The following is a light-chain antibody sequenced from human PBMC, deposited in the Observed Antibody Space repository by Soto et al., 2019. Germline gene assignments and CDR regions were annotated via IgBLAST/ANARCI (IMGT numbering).Light chain of an antibody. CDR3: MQALQTPPT. CDR1: QSLLHSNGYNY. CDR2: LGS. J-gene: IGKJ5*01. V-gene: IGKV2-28*01. Sequence: DIVMTQSPLSLPVTPGEPASISCRSSQSLLHSNGYNYLDSYLQKTGQSPQLLIYLGSNRASGVPDRFSGSGSGTDFTLKISRVEAEDVGVYYCMQALQTPPTFGQGTRLEIK.